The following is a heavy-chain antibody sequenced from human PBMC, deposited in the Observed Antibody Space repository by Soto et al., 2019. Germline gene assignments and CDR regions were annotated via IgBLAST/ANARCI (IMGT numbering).Heavy chain of an antibody. Sequence: QVTLKESGPVLVNPTEPLTLTCTVSGFSLSNTRMGVSWIRQPPGKALEWLAHIFSNDEKSYSTSLKSRLTVSKDTSKSQVVLSMTNMDPVDTATYFCARVYYNDTSGYRDYFDYWGQGTLVTVSS. J-gene: IGHJ4*02. CDR3: ARVYYNDTSGYRDYFDY. CDR1: GFSLSNTRMG. D-gene: IGHD3-22*01. CDR2: IFSNDEK. V-gene: IGHV2-26*01.